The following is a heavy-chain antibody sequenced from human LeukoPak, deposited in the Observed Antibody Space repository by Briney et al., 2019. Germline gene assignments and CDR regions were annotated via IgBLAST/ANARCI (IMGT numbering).Heavy chain of an antibody. V-gene: IGHV4-4*07. CDR3: ARDPSAVADFFDY. CDR1: GGSINNYY. J-gene: IGHJ4*02. D-gene: IGHD6-19*01. CDR2: IYSSGST. Sequence: SETLSLTCTVSGGSINNYYWSWIRQPAGKGLEWIGRIYSSGSTNYNPSLKSRVTMSVDTSKNLFSLKLSSVTAADTAVYYCARDPSAVADFFDYWGQGTLATVSS.